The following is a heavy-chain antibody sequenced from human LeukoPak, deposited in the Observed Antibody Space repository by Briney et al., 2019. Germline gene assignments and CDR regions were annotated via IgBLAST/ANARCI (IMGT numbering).Heavy chain of an antibody. J-gene: IGHJ4*02. CDR3: ARVRGYSSSWFNY. CDR1: GGSITSSSYY. CDR2: IYYSGST. V-gene: IGHV4-39*07. Sequence: PSETLSLTCTVSGGSITSSSYYWGWIRQPPGKGLGWIGSIYYSGSTYYNPSLKSRVTISVDTSKNQFSLKLSSVTAADTAVYYCARVRGYSSSWFNYWGQGTLVTVSS. D-gene: IGHD6-13*01.